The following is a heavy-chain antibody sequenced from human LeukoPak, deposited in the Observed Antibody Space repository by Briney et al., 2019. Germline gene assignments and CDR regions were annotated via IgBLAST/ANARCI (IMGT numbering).Heavy chain of an antibody. CDR2: INTDGTVT. Sequence: TGGSLRLSCAASGFTFSKYWMLWVRQAPGKGLESVSRINTDGTVTTYADSMKGRFTVSRDNADNTMFVQMNSVRDEDTAVYYCATKQWLAPPPDSWGQGTPVTVSS. CDR1: GFTFSKYW. CDR3: ATKQWLAPPPDS. V-gene: IGHV3-74*01. J-gene: IGHJ4*02. D-gene: IGHD6-19*01.